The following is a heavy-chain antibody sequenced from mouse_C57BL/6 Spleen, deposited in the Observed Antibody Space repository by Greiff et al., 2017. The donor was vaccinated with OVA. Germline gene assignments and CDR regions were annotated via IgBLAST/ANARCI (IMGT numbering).Heavy chain of an antibody. J-gene: IGHJ2*01. CDR3: TRGDYYGSSSDY. CDR2: IDPETGGT. CDR1: GYTFTDYE. V-gene: IGHV1-15*01. Sequence: VQLQQSGAELVRPGASVTLSCKASGYTFTDYEMHWVKQTPVHGLEWIGAIDPETGGTAYTQKFKGKAILTADKSSSTAYMELRSLTSEDSAVYYCTRGDYYGSSSDYWGQGTTLTVSS. D-gene: IGHD1-1*01.